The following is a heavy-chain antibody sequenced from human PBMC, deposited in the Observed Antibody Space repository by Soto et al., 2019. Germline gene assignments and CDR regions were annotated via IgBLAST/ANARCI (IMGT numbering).Heavy chain of an antibody. V-gene: IGHV1-18*04. D-gene: IGHD3-22*01. Sequence: GASVKVSCNASGYTFTKNYMHWVRQAPGQGLEWMGWISAYNGNTNYAQKLQGRVTMTTDTSTSTAYMELRSLRSDDTAVYYCAREAKYYDSSGYYSGGDWFDPWGQGTLVTVSS. CDR3: AREAKYYDSSGYYSGGDWFDP. J-gene: IGHJ5*02. CDR1: GYTFTKNY. CDR2: ISAYNGNT.